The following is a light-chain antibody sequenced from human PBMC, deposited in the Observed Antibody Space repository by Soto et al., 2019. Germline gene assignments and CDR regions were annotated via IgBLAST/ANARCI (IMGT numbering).Light chain of an antibody. Sequence: QSVLTQPPSVSGAPGERVAISCNGSSSNVGAGYDVHWYQQLPGTAPKLLIYNNNNRPSGVPDRFSGSRSGTSASLAITGLQADDEADYHCQSYDSSLGGVVFGGGTKVTVL. CDR2: NNN. V-gene: IGLV1-40*01. J-gene: IGLJ3*02. CDR1: SSNVGAGYD. CDR3: QSYDSSLGGVV.